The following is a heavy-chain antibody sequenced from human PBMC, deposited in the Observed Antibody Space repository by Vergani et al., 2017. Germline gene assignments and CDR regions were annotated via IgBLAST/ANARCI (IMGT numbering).Heavy chain of an antibody. J-gene: IGHJ4*02. CDR1: GFTFSNYG. CDR2: ISSNGGST. CDR3: ARSLIPTVTTFDY. D-gene: IGHD4-17*01. Sequence: EVQLVESGGGLVQPGGSLRLSCAASGFTFSNYGMHWVRQAPGKGLEYVSAISSNGGSTYYANSVKGRFTISRDNSKNTVYLQMGSLRAEDIGVYYCARSLIPTVTTFDYWGQGTLVTVSS. V-gene: IGHV3-64*01.